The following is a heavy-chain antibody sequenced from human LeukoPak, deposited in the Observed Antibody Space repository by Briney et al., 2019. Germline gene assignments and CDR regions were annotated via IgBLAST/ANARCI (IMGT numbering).Heavy chain of an antibody. D-gene: IGHD3-10*01. J-gene: IGHJ4*02. CDR2: IIPIFGTA. CDR3: ARDQDYYGSGSFDY. Sequence: SVKVSCKTSGYTFTSFGISWVRQAPGQGLEWMGGIIPIFGTANYAQKFQGRVTITADESTSTAYMELSSLRSEDTAVYYCARDQDYYGSGSFDYWGQGTLVTVSS. V-gene: IGHV1-69*13. CDR1: GYTFTSFG.